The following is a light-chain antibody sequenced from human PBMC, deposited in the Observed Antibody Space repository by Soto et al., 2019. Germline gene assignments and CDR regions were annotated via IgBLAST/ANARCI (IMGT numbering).Light chain of an antibody. CDR3: HQYNGWPRT. Sequence: EIVMTQSPATLSVSPGERATLSCRASQSVSSNLAWYQQKPGQAPRLLIYAASTRAGGVPARFSGGGSGTEFTLTITSLQSEDFAVYYCHQYNGWPRTFGQGTKVDIK. J-gene: IGKJ1*01. CDR1: QSVSSN. V-gene: IGKV3-15*01. CDR2: AAS.